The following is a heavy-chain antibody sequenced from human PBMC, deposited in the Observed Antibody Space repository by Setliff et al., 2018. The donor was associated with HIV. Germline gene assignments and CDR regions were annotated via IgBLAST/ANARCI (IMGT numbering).Heavy chain of an antibody. CDR2: INPNSGGT. J-gene: IGHJ3*02. D-gene: IGHD6-13*01. Sequence: ASVKVSCKTFGYTFTGYYMHWVRQAPGQGLEWMGRINPNSGGTNYAQKFQGRVTMTRDTSISTAYMELSRLRSDDTAVYYCARPSFGSSSWKNDAFDIWGQGTMVTVSS. CDR3: ARPSFGSSSWKNDAFDI. CDR1: GYTFTGYY. V-gene: IGHV1-2*06.